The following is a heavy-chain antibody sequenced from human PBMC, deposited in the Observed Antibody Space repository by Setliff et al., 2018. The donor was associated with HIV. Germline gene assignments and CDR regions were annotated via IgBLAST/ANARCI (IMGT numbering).Heavy chain of an antibody. CDR3: ARLSGRGYSYGYGDY. Sequence: ASVKVSCKASGYTFTSYGISWVRQAPGQGLEWMGWISAYNGNTNYAQKLQGRVTMTTDESTSTAYMELSSLRSEDTAVYYCARLSGRGYSYGYGDYWGQGTLVTVSS. D-gene: IGHD5-18*01. J-gene: IGHJ4*02. CDR2: ISAYNGNT. V-gene: IGHV1-18*01. CDR1: GYTFTSYG.